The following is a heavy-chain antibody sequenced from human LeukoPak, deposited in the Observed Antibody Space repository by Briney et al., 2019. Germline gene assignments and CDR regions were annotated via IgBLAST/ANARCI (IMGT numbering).Heavy chain of an antibody. D-gene: IGHD5-24*01. CDR3: ARVAEMATITEGFDY. J-gene: IGHJ4*02. V-gene: IGHV1-2*02. CDR2: INPNSGGT. CDR1: GYTFTGYY. Sequence: GASVKVSCKASGYTFTGYYMHWVRQAPGQGLEWMGWINPNSGGTNYAQKFQGRVTMTRDTSIGTAYMELSRLRSDDTAVYYCARVAEMATITEGFDYWGQGTLVTVS.